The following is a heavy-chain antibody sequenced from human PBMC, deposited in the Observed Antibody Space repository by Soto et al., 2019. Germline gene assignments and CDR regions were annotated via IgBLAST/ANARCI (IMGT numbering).Heavy chain of an antibody. CDR3: AREWELLRTFDY. CDR2: ISYDGSNK. CDR1: GFTFISYA. D-gene: IGHD1-26*01. Sequence: GGSLRLSCAASGFTFISYAMHWVRQAPGKGLEWVAVISYDGSNKYYADSVKGRFTISRGNPKNTLYLQMNSLRAEDTAVYYCAREWELLRTFDYWGQGTLVTVSS. J-gene: IGHJ4*02. V-gene: IGHV3-30-3*01.